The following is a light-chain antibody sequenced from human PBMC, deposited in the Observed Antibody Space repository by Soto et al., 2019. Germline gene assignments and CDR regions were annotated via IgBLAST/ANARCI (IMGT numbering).Light chain of an antibody. CDR3: QQYGGSPSYT. CDR2: GAS. V-gene: IGKV3-20*01. CDR1: QSVSSSY. Sequence: EIVLTQSPGTLSLSPGERATLSCRASQSVSSSYLAWYQQKPGQAPRLLIYGASSRATGIPDRFSGSGSGTAFTLTISRLEPEDFAVYYWQQYGGSPSYTLGQGTKLEIK. J-gene: IGKJ2*01.